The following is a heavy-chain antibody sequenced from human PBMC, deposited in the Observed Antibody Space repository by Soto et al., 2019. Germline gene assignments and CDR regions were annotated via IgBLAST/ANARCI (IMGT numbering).Heavy chain of an antibody. D-gene: IGHD1-1*01. CDR3: ETANWSHHYFEP. Sequence: PSETVSLTCAVYCGSFRGYYWSCLRQPPGKGLEWIGEINHSGSPNYNPSLKSRVTISVDTSKNQFSLKMTSVTAADTAVYYCETANWSHHYFEPWGQGTMVTVSS. V-gene: IGHV4-34*01. CDR2: INHSGSP. J-gene: IGHJ5*02. CDR1: CGSFRGYY.